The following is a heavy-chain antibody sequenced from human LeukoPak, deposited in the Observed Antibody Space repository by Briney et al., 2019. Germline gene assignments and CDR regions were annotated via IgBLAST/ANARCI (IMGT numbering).Heavy chain of an antibody. V-gene: IGHV1-2*02. Sequence: ASVKVSCKASGYTFTDYYMHWVRQAPGQGLEWMGWINPNSGGTDSAQKFQGRVTVTWDTSIRTVYMELSSLTSDDTAVYYCARTGIVVVPAQGNWFDPWGQGTLVTVSS. D-gene: IGHD2-2*01. CDR2: INPNSGGT. J-gene: IGHJ5*02. CDR3: ARTGIVVVPAQGNWFDP. CDR1: GYTFTDYY.